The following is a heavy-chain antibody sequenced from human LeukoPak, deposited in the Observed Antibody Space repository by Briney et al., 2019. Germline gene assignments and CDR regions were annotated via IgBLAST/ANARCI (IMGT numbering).Heavy chain of an antibody. CDR3: AKEAQGCSITSCYFDS. CDR1: GFSFSAYP. D-gene: IGHD2-2*01. V-gene: IGHV3-23*01. CDR2: ISGSGGNA. Sequence: GGSLRLSCAASGFSFSAYPMGWVRQAPGKGLEWVSAISGSGGNAYYADSVKGRFTISRDNSKNTLFLQMNSLRAEGTAVYYCAKEAQGCSITSCYFDSWGQGTLVTVSS. J-gene: IGHJ4*02.